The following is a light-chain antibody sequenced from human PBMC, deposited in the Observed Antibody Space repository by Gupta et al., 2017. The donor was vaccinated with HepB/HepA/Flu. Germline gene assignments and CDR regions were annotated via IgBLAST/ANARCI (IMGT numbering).Light chain of an antibody. CDR1: QSLSSKY. Sequence: EIVLTQSPGTLSLSPGERATLSCKTSQSLSSKYFAWFQQKPGQAPRLLIYGASSRATGSPDRCSGSGSGTDVTLTITSLEPEDVAVYYCNQHDTSYFTFGRGTKVEIK. CDR2: GAS. V-gene: IGKV3-20*01. CDR3: NQHDTSYFT. J-gene: IGKJ4*01.